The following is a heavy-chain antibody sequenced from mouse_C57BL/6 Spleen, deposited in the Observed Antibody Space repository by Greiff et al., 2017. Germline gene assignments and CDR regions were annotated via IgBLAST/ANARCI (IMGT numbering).Heavy chain of an antibody. D-gene: IGHD4-1*01. CDR2: ISSGSSTI. CDR1: GFTFSDYG. J-gene: IGHJ2*01. CDR3: ARGWDGDYFDY. V-gene: IGHV5-17*01. Sequence: DVMLVESGGGLVKPGGSLKLSCAASGFTFSDYGMHWVRQAPEKGLEWVAYISSGSSTIYYADTVKGRFTISRDNAKNTLFLQMTSLRSEDTAMYYCARGWDGDYFDYWGQGTTLTVSS.